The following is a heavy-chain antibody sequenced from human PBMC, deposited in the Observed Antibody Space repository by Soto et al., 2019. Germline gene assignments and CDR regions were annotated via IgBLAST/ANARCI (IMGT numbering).Heavy chain of an antibody. J-gene: IGHJ5*02. D-gene: IGHD6-13*01. CDR3: AKARIAAAGTGWFDP. V-gene: IGHV3-30*02. CDR2: IWYDGSRK. Sequence: GGSLRLSCAASGFTFNNYGMHWVRQAPDKGLEWVAVIWYDGSRKSYADSVKGRFTISRDNSKKTLYLQMSSLRAEDTAVYYCAKARIAAAGTGWFDPWGQGTLVTVSS. CDR1: GFTFNNYG.